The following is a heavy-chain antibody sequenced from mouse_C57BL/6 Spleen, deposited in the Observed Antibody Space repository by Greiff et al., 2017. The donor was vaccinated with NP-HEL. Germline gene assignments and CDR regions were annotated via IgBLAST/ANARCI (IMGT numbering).Heavy chain of an antibody. CDR1: GYTFTSYT. CDR2: INPSSGYT. J-gene: IGHJ1*03. D-gene: IGHD1-1*01. CDR3: ARDPFTTVVDWYFDV. Sequence: VQLQQSGAELARPGASVKMSCKASGYTFTSYTMHWVKQRPGQGLEWIGYINPSSGYTKYNQKFKDKATLTADKSSSTAYMQLSSLTSEDSAVYYWARDPFTTVVDWYFDVWGTGTTVTVSS. V-gene: IGHV1-4*01.